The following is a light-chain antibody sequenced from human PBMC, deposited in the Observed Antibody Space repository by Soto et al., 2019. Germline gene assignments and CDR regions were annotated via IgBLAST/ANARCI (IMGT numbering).Light chain of an antibody. V-gene: IGKV1-33*01. CDR3: QHYDSPPPFT. CDR2: DAS. Sequence: DIQMTQSPSSLSASVGDRVTITCQASQDISNYLNWYQQKPGKAPKLLVYDASNLETGDPSRVMGSVSGHEFTFHIRGLHPEDIATDYRQHYDSPPPFTFGPGTNVVIK. J-gene: IGKJ3*01. CDR1: QDISNY.